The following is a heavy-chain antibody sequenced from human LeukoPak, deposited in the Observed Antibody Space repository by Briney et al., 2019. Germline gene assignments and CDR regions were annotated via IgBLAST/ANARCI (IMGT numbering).Heavy chain of an antibody. Sequence: VGTLRLSCAASGVTFTNSLRGWVRQPPGKGLEWVANIKQDGSTQLYADALKGRFPIARDNTKNSLYLQMNCLRADDKAVYYCARETDGSLDYWGEGTLDTVAS. D-gene: IGHD1-26*01. V-gene: IGHV3-7*01. CDR1: GVTFTNSL. J-gene: IGHJ4*02. CDR3: ARETDGSLDY. CDR2: IKQDGSTQ.